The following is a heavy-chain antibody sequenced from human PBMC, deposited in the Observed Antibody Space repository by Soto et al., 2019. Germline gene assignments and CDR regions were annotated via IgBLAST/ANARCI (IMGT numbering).Heavy chain of an antibody. Sequence: GESLKISCQGSGYYFSQHWVAWVRQMPGKGLEWMGNIFPRDSDTRYSPSFEGQVTISADKSTSTAYLQWSSLKAADTAIYYCARIDIVPDLWGQETLVTVS. CDR1: GYYFSQHW. D-gene: IGHD2-15*01. J-gene: IGHJ5*02. CDR2: IFPRDSDT. V-gene: IGHV5-51*01. CDR3: ARIDIVPDL.